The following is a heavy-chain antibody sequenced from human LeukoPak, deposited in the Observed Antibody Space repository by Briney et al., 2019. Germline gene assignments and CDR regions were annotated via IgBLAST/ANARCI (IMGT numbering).Heavy chain of an antibody. Sequence: GVPLTLFCAASVFIFRNYWKHCVRQARGKALVWISRVNSQGSATSYTDSVKGRFNISRDNAMDELNLQMDNLTAEDTAVYYCARARWSSTGWFLGYWGRGTRVTVSS. V-gene: IGHV3-74*01. CDR3: ARARWSSTGWFLGY. D-gene: IGHD6-19*01. J-gene: IGHJ4*02. CDR2: VNSQGSAT. CDR1: VFIFRNYW.